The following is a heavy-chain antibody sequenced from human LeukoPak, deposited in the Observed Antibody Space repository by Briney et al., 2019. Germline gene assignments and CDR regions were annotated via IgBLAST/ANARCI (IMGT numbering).Heavy chain of an antibody. J-gene: IGHJ6*02. CDR1: GFTFSSYW. CDR2: IKQDGSEK. D-gene: IGHD3-3*01. CDR3: ARDGEWLFEEYGMDV. V-gene: IGHV3-7*01. Sequence: GGSLRLSCAASGFTFSSYWMSWVRQAPGKGLQWVANIKQDGSEKCYVDSVKGRFTISRDNAKNSLYLQMNSLTAEDTAVYYCARDGEWLFEEYGMDVWGQGTTVTVSS.